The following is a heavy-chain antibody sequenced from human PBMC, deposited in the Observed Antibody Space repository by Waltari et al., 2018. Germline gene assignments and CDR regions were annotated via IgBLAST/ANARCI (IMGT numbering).Heavy chain of an antibody. V-gene: IGHV3-23*01. CDR2: ISVSGDKT. J-gene: IGHJ4*02. Sequence: EVQLLESGGGLVQPGGSLRLSCAASGFTFSSYAMNWVHQAPGGGLEWVSTISVSGDKTYYAESVKGRFTISRDDSKNTLYLQMNSLRAEDTAVYYCAARLRGVTYWGQGTLVTVSS. D-gene: IGHD3-10*01. CDR1: GFTFSSYA. CDR3: AARLRGVTY.